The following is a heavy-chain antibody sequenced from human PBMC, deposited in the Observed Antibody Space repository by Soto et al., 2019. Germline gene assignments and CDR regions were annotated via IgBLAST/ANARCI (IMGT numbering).Heavy chain of an antibody. CDR2: LTGSGSAT. D-gene: IGHD1-1*01. J-gene: IGHJ4*02. CDR1: GSNFSSYA. Sequence: EVQLLESGGGLVQPGGSLRLSCAASGSNFSSYAMSWVRQAPGKGLEWVSGLTGSGSATYYAASVEGRFTISRDNSKKTLYLQMNSLRAEDTAVYYCAKGYRWNPGGPDYWGQGTPVTVSS. CDR3: AKGYRWNPGGPDY. V-gene: IGHV3-23*01.